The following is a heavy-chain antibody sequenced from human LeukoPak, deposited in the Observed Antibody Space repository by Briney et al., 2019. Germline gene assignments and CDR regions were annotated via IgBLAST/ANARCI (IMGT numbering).Heavy chain of an antibody. J-gene: IGHJ4*02. CDR1: GGTFSSYA. CDR2: IIPILGIA. CDR3: VRVRPRDYYDSSGDGFFDY. D-gene: IGHD3-22*01. Sequence: GASVKVSCKASGGTFSSYAISWVRQAPGQGLEWMGRIIPILGIANYAQKFQGRVTITADKSTSTAYMELSSLRSEDTAVYYCVRVRPRDYYDSSGDGFFDYWGQGTLVTVSS. V-gene: IGHV1-69*04.